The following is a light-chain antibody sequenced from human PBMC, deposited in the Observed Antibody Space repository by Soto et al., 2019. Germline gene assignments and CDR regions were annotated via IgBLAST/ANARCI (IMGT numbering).Light chain of an antibody. V-gene: IGKV3-15*01. CDR1: QSGRSN. CDR2: GSS. Sequence: EIAMTQSAATLSVSPGERATLSCRASQSGRSNLAWYEQKPYQDPRLLSYGSSTRSAGIPARFSGSGSGTEFTLTISSRNSEEFAVYYCQQYNTWPRTFGQGTKVEIK. CDR3: QQYNTWPRT. J-gene: IGKJ1*01.